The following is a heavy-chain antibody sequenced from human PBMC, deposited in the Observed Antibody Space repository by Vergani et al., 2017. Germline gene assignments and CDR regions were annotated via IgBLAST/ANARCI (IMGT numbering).Heavy chain of an antibody. CDR1: GFTFRTYW. D-gene: IGHD5-18*01. J-gene: IGHJ5*02. V-gene: IGHV3-7*03. CDR2: INQDGSEK. Sequence: EVQLVESGGGLVQPGGSLRLSCAASGFTFRTYWMSWVRQAPGKGLEWVANINQDGSEKYYVDSVKGRFTIARDNAKNSVYLQMNSLRVEDTAVYYCAREGSGYSYGANWFDPWGQGTLVTVSS. CDR3: AREGSGYSYGANWFDP.